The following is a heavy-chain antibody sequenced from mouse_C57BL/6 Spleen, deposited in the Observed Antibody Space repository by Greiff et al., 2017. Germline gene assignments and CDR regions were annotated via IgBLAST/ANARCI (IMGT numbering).Heavy chain of an antibody. J-gene: IGHJ2*01. CDR1: GYTFTDYN. Sequence: VQLQQSGPELVKPGASMKLSCKASGYTFTDYNMHWVKQSHGKSLEWIGYINPNNGGTSYNQKFKGKATLTVNKSSSTAYMELRSLTSEDSAVYYCARGNYYGSPYFDYWGQGTTLTVSS. V-gene: IGHV1-22*01. CDR2: INPNNGGT. CDR3: ARGNYYGSPYFDY. D-gene: IGHD1-1*01.